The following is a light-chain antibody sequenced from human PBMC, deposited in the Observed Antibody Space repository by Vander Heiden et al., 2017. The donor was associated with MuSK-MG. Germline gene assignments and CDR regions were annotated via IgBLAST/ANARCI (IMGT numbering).Light chain of an antibody. CDR3: CSYASISAYV. V-gene: IGLV2-23*02. Sequence: QSALTQPASVSGSPGQSVTISCTGTSSDVGGYNLVSWYQQHPGKAPKLMVYDVTKRSSGVSNRFSGSKSGNTASLTISGLQAEDEADYYCCSYASISAYVFGTGTKVTVV. CDR2: DVT. J-gene: IGLJ1*01. CDR1: SSDVGGYNL.